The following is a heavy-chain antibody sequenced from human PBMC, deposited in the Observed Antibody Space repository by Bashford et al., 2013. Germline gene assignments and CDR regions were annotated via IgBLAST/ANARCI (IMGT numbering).Heavy chain of an antibody. D-gene: IGHD6-13*01. Sequence: ASVKVSCKASGGTFSSYAISWVRQAPGQGLEWMGIINPSGGSTSYAQKFQGRVTMTRDTSTSTVYMELSSLRSEDTAVYYCARSRAAAGTYGMDVWGQGTTVTVSS. CDR3: ARSRAAAGTYGMDV. V-gene: IGHV1-46*03. CDR2: INPSGGST. CDR1: GGTFSSYA. J-gene: IGHJ6*02.